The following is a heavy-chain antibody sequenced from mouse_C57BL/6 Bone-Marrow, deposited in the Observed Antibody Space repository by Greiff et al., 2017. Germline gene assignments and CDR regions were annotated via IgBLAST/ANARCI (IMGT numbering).Heavy chain of an antibody. J-gene: IGHJ1*03. Sequence: QVQLQQPGAELVMPGASVKLSCKASGYTFTSYWMRWVKQRPGQGLEWIGEIDPSDSYTNYNQKFKGKSTLTVDKSSSTAYMQLSSLTSEDSAVYYCAREGLTGTCWYFDVWGTGTTVTVSS. V-gene: IGHV1-69*01. D-gene: IGHD4-1*01. CDR1: GYTFTSYW. CDR2: IDPSDSYT. CDR3: AREGLTGTCWYFDV.